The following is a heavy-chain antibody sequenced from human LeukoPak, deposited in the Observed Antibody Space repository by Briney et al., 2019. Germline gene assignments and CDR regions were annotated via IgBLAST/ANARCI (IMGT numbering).Heavy chain of an antibody. CDR2: ISSSSSTI. CDR3: ARSYRDYLFDY. Sequence: GGSLRLSCAASGFTFSSYSMNWVRQAPGKGLEWVSYISSSSSTIYYADSVKGRFTISRDNAKNSLYLQMNSLRAEDTAVYYCARSYRDYLFDYWGQGTLVTVSS. CDR1: GFTFSSYS. J-gene: IGHJ4*02. V-gene: IGHV3-48*04. D-gene: IGHD4-17*01.